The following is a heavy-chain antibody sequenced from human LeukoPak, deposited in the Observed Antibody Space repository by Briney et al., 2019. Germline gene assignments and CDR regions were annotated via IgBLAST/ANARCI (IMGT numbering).Heavy chain of an antibody. CDR1: GFTFSNNY. CDR3: AGRRVLDASFDY. CDR2: IYSGDNA. J-gene: IGHJ4*02. D-gene: IGHD3-16*01. V-gene: IGHV3-66*02. Sequence: GGSLRLSCAASGFTFSNNYMSWVRQAPGRGLEWVSVIYSGDNAYYVESVKGRFTISRDNSKNTLFLQMNRLRAEDTAVYYCAGRRVLDASFDYWGQGTLVTVSS.